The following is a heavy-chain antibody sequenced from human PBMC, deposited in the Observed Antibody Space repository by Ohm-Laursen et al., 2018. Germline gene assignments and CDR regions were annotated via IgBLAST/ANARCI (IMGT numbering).Heavy chain of an antibody. D-gene: IGHD6-13*01. V-gene: IGHV3-11*01. CDR2: ISSSGSTI. CDR1: GFTFSDYY. J-gene: IGHJ5*02. CDR3: ARGTGYSTRGYWFDP. Sequence: GSLRLSCAASGFTFSDYYMSWIRQAPGKGPEWVSYISSSGSTIYHADSVKGQFTIYRDNAKNSLYLQMNSLRAEDKTVNYCARGTGYSTRGYWFDPWGQGTLVTVSS.